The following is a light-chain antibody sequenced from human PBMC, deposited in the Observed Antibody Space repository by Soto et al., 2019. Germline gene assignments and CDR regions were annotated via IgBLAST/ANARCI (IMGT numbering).Light chain of an antibody. V-gene: IGLV4-60*02. Sequence: QLVLTQSSSASASLGSSVRLTCTLSSGHRSYIIARHQQQAGKAPRYLMKLEGSGSYNKGSGVPDRFSGSSSGADRYLTISNLQFEDEADYYCETCDTNTWVFGGGTKLTVL. CDR1: SGHRSYI. CDR3: ETCDTNTWV. J-gene: IGLJ3*02. CDR2: LEGSGSY.